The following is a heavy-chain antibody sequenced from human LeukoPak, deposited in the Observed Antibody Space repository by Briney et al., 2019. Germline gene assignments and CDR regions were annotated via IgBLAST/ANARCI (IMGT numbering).Heavy chain of an antibody. Sequence: GGSLRLSCAASGFTVSTYEMNWVRQAPGKGLEWLSYISSTGNTFYYADSVKGRFTISRDSAKNSLYLQMNSLRAEDTALYYCARGWFDAWGQGTLVTVSS. CDR2: ISSTGNTF. CDR1: GFTVSTYE. CDR3: ARGWFDA. V-gene: IGHV3-48*03. J-gene: IGHJ5*02.